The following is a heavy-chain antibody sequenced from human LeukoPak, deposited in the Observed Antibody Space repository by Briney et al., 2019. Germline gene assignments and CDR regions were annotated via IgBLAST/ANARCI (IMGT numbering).Heavy chain of an antibody. CDR3: ASHSSGWRDAFDI. CDR2: ISAYNGNT. D-gene: IGHD6-19*01. J-gene: IGHJ3*02. V-gene: IGHV1-18*01. CDR1: GYTFTSYG. Sequence: ASVKVSCKASGYTFTSYGISWVRQAPGQGLEWMGWISAYNGNTNYAQKLQGRVTMTTVTSTSTAYMELRSLRSDDTAVYYCASHSSGWRDAFDIWGQGTMVTVSS.